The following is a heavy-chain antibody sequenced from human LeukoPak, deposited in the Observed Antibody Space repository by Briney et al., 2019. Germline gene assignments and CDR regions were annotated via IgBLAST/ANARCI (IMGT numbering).Heavy chain of an antibody. J-gene: IGHJ6*02. CDR3: ARGGGLDV. CDR1: GFTFSSNW. D-gene: IGHD3-16*01. V-gene: IGHV3-74*01. CDR2: SNEDGSTT. Sequence: PGGSPRLSCAASGFTFSSNWMHWVRQAPGKGLVWVSRSNEDGSTTNYADSVKGRFTISRDNAKNTLYLQMNSLTAEDTAVYFCARGGGLDVWGQGATVTVSS.